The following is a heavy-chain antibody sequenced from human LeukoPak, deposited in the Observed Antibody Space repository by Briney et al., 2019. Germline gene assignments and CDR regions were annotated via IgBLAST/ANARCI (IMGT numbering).Heavy chain of an antibody. CDR3: ARVLPGRGSLYSYYYYTGV. CDR2: TYSGGST. CDR1: GFTVSSNY. D-gene: IGHD1-14*01. J-gene: IGHJ6*03. Sequence: GGSLRLSCAASGFTVSSNYMSRVRQAPGKGLEWVSVTYSGGSTYYADSVKGRFTISRDNSKNTLYPQMNSLRAEDTAVYYCARVLPGRGSLYSYYYYTGVWGKGTTVTIFS. V-gene: IGHV3-53*01.